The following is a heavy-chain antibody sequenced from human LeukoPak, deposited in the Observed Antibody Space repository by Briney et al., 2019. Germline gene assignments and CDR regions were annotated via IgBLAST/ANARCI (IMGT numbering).Heavy chain of an antibody. D-gene: IGHD6-19*01. V-gene: IGHV1-69*04. CDR2: IIPILGIA. J-gene: IGHJ4*02. CDR3: ARGPSSNGFFYYFDY. Sequence: SVKVSCKASGGTFSSYAISWVRQAPGQGLEWMGRIIPILGIANYAQKFQGRVTITADKSTSTAYMEVSSLRSEDTAVYYCARGPSSNGFFYYFDYWGQGTLVTVSS. CDR1: GGTFSSYA.